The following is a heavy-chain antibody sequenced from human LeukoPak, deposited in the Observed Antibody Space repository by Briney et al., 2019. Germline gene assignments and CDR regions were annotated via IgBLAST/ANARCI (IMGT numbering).Heavy chain of an antibody. D-gene: IGHD2-15*01. J-gene: IGHJ1*01. Sequence: PSETLSLTCTVSGGSISSYYWSWIRQPPGKGLEWIGYIYYSGSTNYNPSLKSRVTISVDTSKNQFSLKLSSVTAAGTAVYYCARDGDRYCSGGSCYAGYFQHWGQGTLVTVSS. V-gene: IGHV4-59*01. CDR1: GGSISSYY. CDR3: ARDGDRYCSGGSCYAGYFQH. CDR2: IYYSGST.